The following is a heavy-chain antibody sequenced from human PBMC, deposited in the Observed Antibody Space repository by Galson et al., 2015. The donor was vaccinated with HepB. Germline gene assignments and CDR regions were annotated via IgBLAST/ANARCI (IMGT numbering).Heavy chain of an antibody. V-gene: IGHV3-23*01. CDR3: AKQPGVTAVAH. J-gene: IGHJ4*02. CDR2: ISGSGGST. Sequence: SLRLSCAASGFTFSDYVMNWVRQAPGKGLEWVSAISGSGGSTYHADSVKGRFTISRDNSKNTLYLQMNSLRAEDTAVYYCAKQPGVTAVAHWGQGTLVTVSS. CDR1: GFTFSDYV. D-gene: IGHD6-19*01.